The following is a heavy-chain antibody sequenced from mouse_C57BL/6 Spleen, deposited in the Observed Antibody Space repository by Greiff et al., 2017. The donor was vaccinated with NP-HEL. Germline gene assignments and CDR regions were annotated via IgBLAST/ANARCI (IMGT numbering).Heavy chain of an antibody. D-gene: IGHD1-1*01. V-gene: IGHV1-15*01. Sequence: VQLQQSGAELVRPGASVTLSCKASGYTFTDYEMHWVKQTPVHGLEWIGAIDPETGGTAYNQKFKGKAILTADKSSSTAYMELRSLTSEDSAVYYCTRRPHYYGSSYDAMDYWGQGTSVTVSS. CDR2: IDPETGGT. J-gene: IGHJ4*01. CDR3: TRRPHYYGSSYDAMDY. CDR1: GYTFTDYE.